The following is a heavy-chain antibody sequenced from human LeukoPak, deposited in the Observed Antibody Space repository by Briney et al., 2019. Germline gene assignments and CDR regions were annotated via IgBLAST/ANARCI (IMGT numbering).Heavy chain of an antibody. J-gene: IGHJ4*02. V-gene: IGHV3-23*01. CDR2: ISGSGGST. CDR3: AKAKFGFDWLFPFDY. Sequence: GGSLRLSCAASGFTFSSYGMSWVRQAPGKGLEWVSAISGSGGSTYYADSVKGRFTISRDNSKNTPYLQMNSLRAEDTAVYYCAKAKFGFDWLFPFDYWGQGTLVTVSS. CDR1: GFTFSSYG. D-gene: IGHD3-9*01.